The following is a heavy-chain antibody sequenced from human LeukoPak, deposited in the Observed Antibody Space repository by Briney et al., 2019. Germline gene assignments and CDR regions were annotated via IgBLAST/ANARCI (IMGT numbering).Heavy chain of an antibody. D-gene: IGHD3-3*01. V-gene: IGHV3-30*02. CDR2: IRYDGSNK. Sequence: GGSLRLSCAASGFIFSSYGMHWVRQAPGKGLEWVAFIRYDGSNKYYADSVKGRFTISRDNAKNSLYLQMNSLRAEDTALDYCAKDFGDYDFWSGQTDYWGQGTLVTVSS. CDR3: AKDFGDYDFWSGQTDY. CDR1: GFIFSSYG. J-gene: IGHJ4*02.